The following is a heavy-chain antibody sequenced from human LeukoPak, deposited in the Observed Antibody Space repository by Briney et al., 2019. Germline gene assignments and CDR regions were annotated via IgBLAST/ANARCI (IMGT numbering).Heavy chain of an antibody. D-gene: IGHD2-2*01. J-gene: IGHJ4*02. Sequence: GGSLGLSCAASGFTFSSYAMSWVRQAPGKVLEWVSANSCSGGSTYYADSVKGRFTISRDNSKNTLYLQMNSLRAEDTAVYYCAKEWYSVVVPAARRGYIPYWGQGTLVTVSS. V-gene: IGHV3-23*01. CDR1: GFTFSSYA. CDR3: AKEWYSVVVPAARRGYIPY. CDR2: NSCSGGST.